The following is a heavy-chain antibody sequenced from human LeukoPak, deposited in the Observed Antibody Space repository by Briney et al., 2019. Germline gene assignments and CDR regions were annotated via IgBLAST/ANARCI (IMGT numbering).Heavy chain of an antibody. Sequence: ASVKVSCKASGYTFTGYYMHWVRQAPGQGLEWMGWINPNSGGTNYAQKFQGRVTMTRDTSISTAYMELSRLRSDDTAVYYCAREAYCSSTSCYAAEYFQHWGQGTLVTVPS. J-gene: IGHJ1*01. CDR1: GYTFTGYY. V-gene: IGHV1-2*02. CDR3: AREAYCSSTSCYAAEYFQH. D-gene: IGHD2-2*01. CDR2: INPNSGGT.